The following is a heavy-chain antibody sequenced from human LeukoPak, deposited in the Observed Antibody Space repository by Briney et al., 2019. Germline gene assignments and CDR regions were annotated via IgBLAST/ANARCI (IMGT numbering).Heavy chain of an antibody. J-gene: IGHJ5*02. CDR1: GNTFTSYD. Sequence: GASVKVSCKASGNTFTSYDLNWVRQAPVQGLEWMGWISAYNGNTNYAQKFQGRVTMTTDTSTSTAYMELRRLRSDDTAVYYCARGSGVGDFLSWFDPWGQGTLVTVSS. V-gene: IGHV1-18*01. D-gene: IGHD4-17*01. CDR3: ARGSGVGDFLSWFDP. CDR2: ISAYNGNT.